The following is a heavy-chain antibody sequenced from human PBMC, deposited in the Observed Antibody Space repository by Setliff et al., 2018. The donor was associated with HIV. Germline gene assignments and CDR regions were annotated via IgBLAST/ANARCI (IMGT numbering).Heavy chain of an antibody. J-gene: IGHJ4*02. D-gene: IGHD5-18*01. V-gene: IGHV1-69-2*01. Sequence: ASVKVSCKASGLTFSDYYMHWVKQSPGKGLEWMGRVDPEDGETMYPKKFQGRLTISADTSTDTTYMQLSSLRSDDTATYYCATSYLGGRVWLREVAFDYWGRGSLVTVSS. CDR2: VDPEDGET. CDR3: ATSYLGGRVWLREVAFDY. CDR1: GLTFSDYY.